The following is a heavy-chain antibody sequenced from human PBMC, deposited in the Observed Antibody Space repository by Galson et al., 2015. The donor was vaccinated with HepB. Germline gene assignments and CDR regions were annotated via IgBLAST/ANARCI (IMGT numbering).Heavy chain of an antibody. Sequence: SLRLSCAASGFTFSSYAMSWVRQAPGKGLEWVSAISGSGGSTYYADSVKGRFTISRDNSKNTLYLQMNSLRAEDTAVYYCAKRVWTAMATTYYYYYYMDVWGKGTTGTVSS. CDR2: ISGSGGST. CDR1: GFTFSSYA. V-gene: IGHV3-23*01. J-gene: IGHJ6*03. CDR3: AKRVWTAMATTYYYYYYMDV. D-gene: IGHD5-18*01.